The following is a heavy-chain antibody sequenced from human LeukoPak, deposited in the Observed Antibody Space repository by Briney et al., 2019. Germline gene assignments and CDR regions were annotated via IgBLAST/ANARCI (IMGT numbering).Heavy chain of an antibody. J-gene: IGHJ4*02. D-gene: IGHD2-15*01. CDR3: ARDGVVVAVHFDY. CDR2: IYYSGST. Sequence: PSETLSLTCTVSGGSTSSSSHYWGWIRQPPGKGLEWIGGIYYSGSTYYNPSLKSRVTISVDTSKNQFSLKLSSVTAADTAVYYCARDGVVVAVHFDYWGQGTLVTVSS. V-gene: IGHV4-39*07. CDR1: GGSTSSSSHY.